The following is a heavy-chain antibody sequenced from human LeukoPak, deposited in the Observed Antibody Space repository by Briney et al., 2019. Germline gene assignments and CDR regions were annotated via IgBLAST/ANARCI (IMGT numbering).Heavy chain of an antibody. CDR2: IFHSGST. CDR1: GYSINSGYY. J-gene: IGHJ5*02. Sequence: SETLSLTCAVSGYSINSGYYWGWIRQPPGKGLEWIGSIFHSGSTYYNPSLKSRVTISVDTSKNQFSLKLSSVTAADTAVYYCARGERSSSWYWFDPWGQGTLVTVSS. V-gene: IGHV4-38-2*01. D-gene: IGHD6-13*01. CDR3: ARGERSSSWYWFDP.